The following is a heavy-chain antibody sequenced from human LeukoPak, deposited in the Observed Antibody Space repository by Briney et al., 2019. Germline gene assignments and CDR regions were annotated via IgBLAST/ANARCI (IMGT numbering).Heavy chain of an antibody. CDR2: IYPGDSDT. J-gene: IGHJ3*02. V-gene: IGHV5-51*01. CDR3: ARPRSSGSFDAFGI. D-gene: IGHD6-19*01. Sequence: GESLKISCKGSRHSFSTYWIGWVRQMPGEGLEWMGVIYPGDSDTRYSPSFQGQVTISADKSITTAYLQWSSLKASDTAMYYCARPRSSGSFDAFGIWGQGTMVTVSS. CDR1: RHSFSTYW.